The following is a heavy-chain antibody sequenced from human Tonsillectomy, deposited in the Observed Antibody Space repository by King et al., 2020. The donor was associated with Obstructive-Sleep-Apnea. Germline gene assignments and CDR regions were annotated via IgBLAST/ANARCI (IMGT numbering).Heavy chain of an antibody. CDR2: IYTSGST. D-gene: IGHD2-15*01. CDR3: ARGYCSGGSCVSYNWFDP. V-gene: IGHV4-4*07. J-gene: IGHJ5*02. CDR1: GGSISSYY. Sequence: QVQLQESGPGLVKPSETLSLTCTVSGGSISSYYWSWIRQPAGKGLEWIGRIYTSGSTNYNPSLQSRVTMSVDTSKNQFSLKLSSVTAADTAVYYCARGYCSGGSCVSYNWFDPWGQGTLVTVSS.